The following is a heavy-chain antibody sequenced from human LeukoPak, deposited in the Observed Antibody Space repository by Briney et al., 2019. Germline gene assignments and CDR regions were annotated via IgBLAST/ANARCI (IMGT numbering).Heavy chain of an antibody. CDR2: IHFSGST. V-gene: IGHV4-59*08. CDR1: GDXISGYY. Sequence: SETLSLTCVVSGDXISGYYWSWIRQPPGKGLEWIGYIHFSGSTKYNPSHRGRVDISVDTSKNQFSLKLSSVTAADTAVYYCARLDTDMLYFDYWGQGTLVTVSS. D-gene: IGHD5-18*01. CDR3: ARLDTDMLYFDY. J-gene: IGHJ4*02.